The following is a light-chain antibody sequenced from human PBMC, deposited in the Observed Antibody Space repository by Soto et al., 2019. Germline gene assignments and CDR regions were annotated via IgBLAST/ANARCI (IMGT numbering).Light chain of an antibody. CDR2: KAS. V-gene: IGKV1-5*03. J-gene: IGKJ1*01. Sequence: DIQITHSPSALSASVGYGVTITCRASQSISTWLAWYQQEPGKAPKLLIHKASSLQSGVPSRFSGSGSGTEFTLTISSLQPDDFATYYCQQYNSYSTFGQGTKVDIK. CDR1: QSISTW. CDR3: QQYNSYST.